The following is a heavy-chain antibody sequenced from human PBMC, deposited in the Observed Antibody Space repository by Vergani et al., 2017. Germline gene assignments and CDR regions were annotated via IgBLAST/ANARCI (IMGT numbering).Heavy chain of an antibody. CDR1: GGSFSGYY. CDR2: INHSGST. CDR3: ARMWGGRYYYYMDV. D-gene: IGHD3-16*01. V-gene: IGHV4-34*01. J-gene: IGHJ6*03. Sequence: QVQLQQWGAGLLKPSETLSLTCAVYGGSFSGYYWSWIRQPPGKGLEWIGEINHSGSTNYNPSLKSRVTISVDTSKNQFSLKLSSVTAADTAVYYCARMWGGRYYYYMDVWGKGTTVTVSS.